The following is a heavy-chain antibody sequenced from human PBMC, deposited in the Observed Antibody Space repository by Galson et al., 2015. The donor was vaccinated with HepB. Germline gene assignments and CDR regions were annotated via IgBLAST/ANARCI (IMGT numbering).Heavy chain of an antibody. CDR1: GYTFSSYW. V-gene: IGHV3-7*03. Sequence: SLRLSCAASGYTFSSYWMSWVRQAPGKGLEWVANIKLDGSEKYYVDSVRGRFTISRDNAKNSLYLQMNSLRAEDTAVYYCTRDRPAAGYYFDSWGQGVLVTVSS. CDR3: TRDRPAAGYYFDS. CDR2: IKLDGSEK. D-gene: IGHD6-25*01. J-gene: IGHJ4*02.